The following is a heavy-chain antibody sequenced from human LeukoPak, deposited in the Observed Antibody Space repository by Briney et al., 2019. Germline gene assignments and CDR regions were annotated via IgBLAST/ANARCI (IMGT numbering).Heavy chain of an antibody. V-gene: IGHV3-23*01. CDR2: ISGSGGST. CDR3: AKDFYSGSYYEYGYFDY. Sequence: GGSLRHSCAASGFTFSSYAMSWVRQAPGKGLEWVSAISGSGGSTYYADSVKGRFTISRDNSKNTLYLQMNSLRAEDTAVYYCAKDFYSGSYYEYGYFDYWGQGTLVTVSS. D-gene: IGHD1-26*01. CDR1: GFTFSSYA. J-gene: IGHJ4*02.